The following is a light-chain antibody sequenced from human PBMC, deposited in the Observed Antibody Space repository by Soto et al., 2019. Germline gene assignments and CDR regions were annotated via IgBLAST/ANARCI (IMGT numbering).Light chain of an antibody. CDR3: QSYDSSLSAYV. CDR1: SSNIGAGYD. J-gene: IGLJ1*01. CDR2: GNS. V-gene: IGLV1-40*01. Sequence: QLVLTQPPSVSGAPGKRVTISCTGSSSNIGAGYDVHWYQQLPGTAPKLLIYGNSNRPSGVPDRFSGSKSGTSASLAITGLQAEDEADYYCQSYDSSLSAYVFGTGTKLTVL.